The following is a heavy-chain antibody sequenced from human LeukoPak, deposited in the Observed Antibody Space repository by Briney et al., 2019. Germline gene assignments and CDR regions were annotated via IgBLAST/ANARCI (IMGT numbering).Heavy chain of an antibody. Sequence: PSETLSLTCSVSGGSISSYYWSWIRQPPGKGLEWIGCLYHIGTTTYNPSLKSRSTISVDTSRNQFFLKLNSMTAADTALYFCAGGGQWLAFDSWGQGTLVTVSS. CDR1: GGSISSYY. D-gene: IGHD6-19*01. CDR3: AGGGQWLAFDS. CDR2: LYHIGTT. V-gene: IGHV4-59*01. J-gene: IGHJ4*02.